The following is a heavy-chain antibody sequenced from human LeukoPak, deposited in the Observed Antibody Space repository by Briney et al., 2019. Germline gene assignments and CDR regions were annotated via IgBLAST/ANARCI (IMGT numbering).Heavy chain of an antibody. V-gene: IGHV3-21*01. CDR1: GFTFSTYN. D-gene: IGHD3-10*01. CDR3: ARTMVRGVGIDY. Sequence: GGSLRLSCAASGFTFSTYNMNWVRQAPGKGLEWVSSISSSSSYIYYADSVKGRFTISRDNAKNSLYLQMNSLRAEDTAVYYCARTMVRGVGIDYWGQGTLVTVSS. J-gene: IGHJ4*02. CDR2: ISSSSSYI.